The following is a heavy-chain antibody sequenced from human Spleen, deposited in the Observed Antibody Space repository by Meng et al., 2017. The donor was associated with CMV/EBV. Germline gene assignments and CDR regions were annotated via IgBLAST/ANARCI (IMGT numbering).Heavy chain of an antibody. J-gene: IGHJ5*02. Sequence: SITIGDYYWSWIRQPPGKGLEWIGCIYYSGSTYYNASLKSQVTISVDTSKNQFSLKLSSVAAADTAMYYCARDHYYESSGYNWFDPWGQGTLVTVSS. CDR2: IYYSGST. CDR1: SITIGDYY. CDR3: ARDHYYESSGYNWFDP. D-gene: IGHD3-22*01. V-gene: IGHV4-30-4*08.